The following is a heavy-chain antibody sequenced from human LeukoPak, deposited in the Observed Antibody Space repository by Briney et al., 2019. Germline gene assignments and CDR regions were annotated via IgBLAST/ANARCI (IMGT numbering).Heavy chain of an antibody. CDR1: GFTFDDYA. CDR3: AKDLRITIFGVVTPFFDY. V-gene: IGHV3-9*01. CDR2: ISWNSGSI. Sequence: GGSLRLSCAASGFTFDDYAMHWVRQAPGKGLEWVSGISWNSGSIGYADSVKGRFTISRDNAKNSLYLQMNSLRAEDTAVYYCAKDLRITIFGVVTPFFDYWGQGTLVTVSS. J-gene: IGHJ4*02. D-gene: IGHD3-3*01.